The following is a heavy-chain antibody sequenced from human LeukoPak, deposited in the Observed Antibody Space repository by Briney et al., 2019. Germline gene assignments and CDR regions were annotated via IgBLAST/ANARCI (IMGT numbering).Heavy chain of an antibody. D-gene: IGHD6-13*01. J-gene: IGHJ6*02. CDR3: AKAPRAAAGTYNGMDV. CDR1: GFTFSSYA. CDR2: ITGSGGST. Sequence: GGSLRLSCAVSGFTFSSYAMNWVRQAPGKGLEWVSAITGSGGSTYYADSVKGRFTISRDNSKNSLYLQMNSLRAEDTAVYYCAKAPRAAAGTYNGMDVWGQGTTVTVSS. V-gene: IGHV3-23*01.